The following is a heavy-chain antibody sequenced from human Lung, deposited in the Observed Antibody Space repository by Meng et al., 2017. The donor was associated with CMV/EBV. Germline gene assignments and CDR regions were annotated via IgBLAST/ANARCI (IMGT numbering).Heavy chain of an antibody. CDR3: ARGKGSYYYYYGMDV. V-gene: IGHV1-8*01. D-gene: IGHD5-18*01. Sequence: ASVKVSXKASGYTFTSYDINWVRQATGQGLEWMGWMNPNSGNTGYAQKFQGRVTMTRNTSISTAYMELSSLRSEDTAVYYCARGKGSYYYYYGMDVWGQGSTXTVPS. CDR2: MNPNSGNT. J-gene: IGHJ6*02. CDR1: GYTFTSYD.